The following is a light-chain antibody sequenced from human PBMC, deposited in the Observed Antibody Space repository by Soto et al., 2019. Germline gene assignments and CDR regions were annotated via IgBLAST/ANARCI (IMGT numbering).Light chain of an antibody. CDR1: QSLAYSDGNTY. J-gene: IGKJ2*01. V-gene: IGKV2-30*01. CDR2: KVS. Sequence: DVVMTQSPLSLPVTLGQPASISCRSGQSLAYSDGNTYLSWFQQRPGQSPRRLIYKVSNRDSGVPDRFSGSGSGTDFTLKISRVEAEDVGFYYCMQGTYLPPAFGQGTKLEIK. CDR3: MQGTYLPPA.